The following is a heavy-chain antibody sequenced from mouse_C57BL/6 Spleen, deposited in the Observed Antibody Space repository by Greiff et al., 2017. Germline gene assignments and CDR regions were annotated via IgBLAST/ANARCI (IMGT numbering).Heavy chain of an antibody. V-gene: IGHV5-17*01. J-gene: IGHJ3*01. CDR1: GFTFSDYG. CDR2: ISSGSSTI. Sequence: EVKLMESGGGLVKPGGSLKLSCAASGFTFSDYGMHWVRQAPEKGLEWVAYISSGSSTIYYADTVKGRFTISRDNAKNTLFLQMTSLGSEDTAMYYCARGYGSSPWFAYWGQGTLVTVSA. D-gene: IGHD1-1*01. CDR3: ARGYGSSPWFAY.